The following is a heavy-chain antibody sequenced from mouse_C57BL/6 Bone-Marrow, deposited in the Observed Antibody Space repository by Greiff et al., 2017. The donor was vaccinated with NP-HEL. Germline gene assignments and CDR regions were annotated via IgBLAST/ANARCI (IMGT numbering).Heavy chain of an antibody. CDR2: IYPSDSET. CDR3: ARSKGSGKDWFAY. J-gene: IGHJ3*01. Sequence: VQLQQPGAELVRPGSSVKLSCKASGYTFTSYWMDWVKQRPGQGLEWIGNIYPSDSETHYNQKFKDKATLTVDKSSSTAYMQLSSLTSEDSAVYYCARSKGSGKDWFAYWGQGTLVTVSA. D-gene: IGHD3-2*02. CDR1: GYTFTSYW. V-gene: IGHV1-61*01.